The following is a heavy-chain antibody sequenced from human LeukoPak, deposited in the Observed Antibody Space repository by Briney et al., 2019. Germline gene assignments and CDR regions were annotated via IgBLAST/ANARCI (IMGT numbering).Heavy chain of an antibody. Sequence: QSGGSLRLSCAASGFTFSSYWMSWVRQAPGKGLEWVSAISGSGGSTYYADSVKGRFTISRDNSKNTLYLQMNSLRAEDTAVYYCAKPLVSVPAARLPTFFDFDYWGQGTLVTVSS. CDR1: GFTFSSYW. J-gene: IGHJ4*02. CDR2: ISGSGGST. V-gene: IGHV3-23*01. D-gene: IGHD6-6*01. CDR3: AKPLVSVPAARLPTFFDFDY.